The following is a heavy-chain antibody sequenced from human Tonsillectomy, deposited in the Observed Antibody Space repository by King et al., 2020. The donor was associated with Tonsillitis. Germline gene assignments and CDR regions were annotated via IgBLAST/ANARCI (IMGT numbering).Heavy chain of an antibody. D-gene: IGHD3-22*01. CDR2: IYNSWST. CDR3: ARGGGYDSSGYYNY. J-gene: IGHJ4*02. Sequence: QLQESGSGLVKPSQTLSLTCAVSGGSISSGGYSWSWIRQPPGKGLEWIGYIYNSWSTFYNPSLKSRVTISVDRSKNQFSLKLSSVTAADTAVYYCARGGGYDSSGYYNYWGQGTLVTVSS. CDR1: GGSISSGGYS. V-gene: IGHV4-30-2*01.